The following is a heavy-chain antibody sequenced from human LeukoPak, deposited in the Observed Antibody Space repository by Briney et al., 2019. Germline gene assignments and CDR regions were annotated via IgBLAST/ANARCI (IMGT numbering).Heavy chain of an antibody. J-gene: IGHJ4*02. CDR3: ARDSTTYYDFWSGYLPKPFDY. CDR1: GGTFSSYA. D-gene: IGHD3-3*01. V-gene: IGHV1-69*13. Sequence: ASVKVSCKASGGTFSSYAISWVRQAPGQGLEWMGGIIPIFGTANYAQKFQGRVTITADESTSTAYMELSSLRSEDTAVYYCARDSTTYYDFWSGYLPKPFDYWGQGTLVTVSS. CDR2: IIPIFGTA.